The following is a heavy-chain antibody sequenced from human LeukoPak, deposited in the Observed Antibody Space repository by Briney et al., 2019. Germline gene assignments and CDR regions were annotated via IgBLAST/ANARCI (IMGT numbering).Heavy chain of an antibody. D-gene: IGHD1-26*01. Sequence: PGGPLRLSRAASGVTFDNHAMSWVRQPTGEGREEVAVFSGVNDIRHYAESVQGRFTISRDNSKNTLFLQMNSLRAEDTAIYYCAKDIRRVGGTSGCFDYWGKGTLVTVSS. CDR2: FSGVNDIR. V-gene: IGHV3-23*01. CDR3: AKDIRRVGGTSGCFDY. CDR1: GVTFDNHA. J-gene: IGHJ4*02.